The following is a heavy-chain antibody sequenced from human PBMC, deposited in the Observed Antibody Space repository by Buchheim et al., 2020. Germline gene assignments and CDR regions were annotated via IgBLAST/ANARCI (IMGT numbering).Heavy chain of an antibody. CDR3: TRGPSHGGFDF. Sequence: QVQPVQSGAEVKKPGASVKVSCKPSGYTFNDYYMHWVRRAPGQGFEWMGWIDPNSGDTNYAQNFQGRVTMTSDTSITTLYLELSMLTSDDTAVYYCTRGPSHGGFDFWGLGTL. V-gene: IGHV1-2*02. CDR2: IDPNSGDT. D-gene: IGHD3-16*01. J-gene: IGHJ4*02. CDR1: GYTFNDYY.